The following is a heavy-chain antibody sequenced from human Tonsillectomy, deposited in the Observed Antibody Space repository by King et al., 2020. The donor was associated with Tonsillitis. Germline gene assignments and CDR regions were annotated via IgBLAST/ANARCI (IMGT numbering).Heavy chain of an antibody. CDR1: GYSFTSYW. CDR2: IYPGDSDT. Sequence: VQLVESGAEVKKPGESLKISCKGSGYSFTSYWIGWVRQIPGKGLEWMGIIYPGDSDTRYSPSFQGQVTISADKSISTAYLQWSSLKASDTAMYYCARRPDYGEASDAFDIWGQGTMVTVSS. CDR3: ARRPDYGEASDAFDI. V-gene: IGHV5-51*01. D-gene: IGHD4-17*01. J-gene: IGHJ3*02.